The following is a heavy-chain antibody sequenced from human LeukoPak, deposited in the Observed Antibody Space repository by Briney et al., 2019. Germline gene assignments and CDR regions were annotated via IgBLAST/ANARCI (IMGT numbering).Heavy chain of an antibody. J-gene: IGHJ4*02. Sequence: TLSLTCTVSGGSISSGDYYWSWIRQPPGKGLEWIGYIYYSGSTYYNPSLKSRVTISVDTSKNQFSLKLSSVTAADTAVYYCAGRGYTAMVYGDRDFDYWGQGTLVTVSS. D-gene: IGHD5-18*01. CDR1: GGSISSGDYY. V-gene: IGHV4-30-4*01. CDR3: AGRGYTAMVYGDRDFDY. CDR2: IYYSGST.